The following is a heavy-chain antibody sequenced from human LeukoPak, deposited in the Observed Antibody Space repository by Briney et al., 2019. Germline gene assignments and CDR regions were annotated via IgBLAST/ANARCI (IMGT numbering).Heavy chain of an antibody. V-gene: IGHV3-21*01. Sequence: GGSQRLSCAASGFTFSSYSMNWVRQAPGKGLQWVSSISSSGDYIYYADSLRGRFTISRDNAKNSVYLQMNSLRAEDPAVYYCAELGITMIGGVWGKGTTVTISS. J-gene: IGHJ6*04. CDR3: AELGITMIGGV. CDR1: GFTFSSYS. CDR2: ISSSGDYI. D-gene: IGHD3-10*02.